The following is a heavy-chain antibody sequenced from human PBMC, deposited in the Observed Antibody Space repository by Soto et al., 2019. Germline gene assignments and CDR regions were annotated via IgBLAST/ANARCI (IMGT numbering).Heavy chain of an antibody. CDR2: INPSGGST. CDR1: GYTFTSYY. V-gene: IGHV1-46*01. CDR3: ERGVPATARPLAAFDI. J-gene: IGHJ3*02. D-gene: IGHD2-2*01. Sequence: ASVKVSCKASGYTFTSYYMHWVRQAPGQGLEWMGIINPSGGSTSYAQKFQGRVTMTRDTSTSTVYMELSSLRSEDTAVYYCERGVPATARPLAAFDIWGQGTMVTVSS.